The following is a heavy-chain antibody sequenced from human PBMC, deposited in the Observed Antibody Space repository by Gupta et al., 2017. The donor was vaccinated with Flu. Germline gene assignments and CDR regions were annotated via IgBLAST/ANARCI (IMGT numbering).Heavy chain of an antibody. CDR2: FYPGDTDI. Sequence: DVRLVQSGPAVQKPAASLKISCQVSGYTFTNYWIGWVRQTHGKGLGWMGIFYPGDTDIRYSPSFQGQGTISADKSIKTAYLQWSSLKASDAAMDVGARQGYGDLYFDSWGQGTLVTVSS. J-gene: IGHJ4*02. CDR3: ARQGYGDLYFDS. V-gene: IGHV5-51*01. D-gene: IGHD4-17*01. CDR1: GYTFTNYW.